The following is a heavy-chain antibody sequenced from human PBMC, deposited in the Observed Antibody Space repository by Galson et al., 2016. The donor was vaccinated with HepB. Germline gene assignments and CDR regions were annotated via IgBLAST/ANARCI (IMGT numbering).Heavy chain of an antibody. J-gene: IGHJ2*01. D-gene: IGHD3-22*01. V-gene: IGHV4-59*01. Sequence: ETLSLTCAVSDESFSSYYWTWIRQPPGKGLEWIGYMYYIGSTNYNPSLKSRVTMSVGTSKDQFSLKLTSVTAADTAVYYCARGYYDSKTYYGYHFDLWGRGTLVTVSS. CDR3: ARGYYDSKTYYGYHFDL. CDR2: MYYIGST. CDR1: DESFSSYY.